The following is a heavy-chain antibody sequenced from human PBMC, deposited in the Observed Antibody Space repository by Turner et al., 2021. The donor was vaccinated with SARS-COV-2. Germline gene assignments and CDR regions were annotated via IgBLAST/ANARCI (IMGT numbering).Heavy chain of an antibody. CDR1: GFTFSSYS. V-gene: IGHV3-21*01. D-gene: IGHD2-2*01. CDR2: ISSSSSYI. J-gene: IGHJ5*02. Sequence: EVQLVESGGGLVKPGGSLRLSCAASGFTFSSYSMNWVRQATGKGLEWVSSISSSSSYIYYADSVKGRFTISRDNAKNSLYLQMNSLRAEDTAVYYRARDCSTTTCEAWGQGTLVTVSS. CDR3: ARDCSTTTCEA.